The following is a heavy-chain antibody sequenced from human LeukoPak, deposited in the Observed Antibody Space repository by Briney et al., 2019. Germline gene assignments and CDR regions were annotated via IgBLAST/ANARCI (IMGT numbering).Heavy chain of an antibody. CDR3: ARLTADDYGDLNWFDP. V-gene: IGHV4-34*01. D-gene: IGHD4-17*01. CDR2: INHSGST. CDR1: GGSFSGYY. Sequence: SETLSLTCAVYGGSFSGYYWSWIRQPPGKGLEWIGEINHSGSTNYNPSLKSRVTISVDTSKNQFSLKLSSVTAADTAVYYCARLTADDYGDLNWFDPWGQGTLVTVSS. J-gene: IGHJ5*02.